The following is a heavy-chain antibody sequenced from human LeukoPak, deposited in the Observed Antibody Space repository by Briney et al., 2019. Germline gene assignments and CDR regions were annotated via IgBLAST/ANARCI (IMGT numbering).Heavy chain of an antibody. J-gene: IGHJ3*02. D-gene: IGHD5-18*01. V-gene: IGHV4-59*01. CDR3: ARGGYSYGFPYPPDAFDI. CDR1: GGSISSYY. Sequence: SETLSLTCTVSGGSISSYYWSWIRQPPGKGLEWIGYIYYSGSTNYNPSLKSRVTISVDTSKNQFSLKLSSVTAADTAVYYRARGGYSYGFPYPPDAFDIWGQGTMVTVSS. CDR2: IYYSGST.